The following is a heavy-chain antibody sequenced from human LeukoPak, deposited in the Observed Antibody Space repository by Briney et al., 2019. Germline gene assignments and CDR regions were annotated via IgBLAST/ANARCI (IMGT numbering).Heavy chain of an antibody. J-gene: IGHJ5*02. CDR2: IDPSGGST. CDR3: ARDLGLRGVTNWFDP. V-gene: IGHV1-46*01. CDR1: AYTFSEYL. D-gene: IGHD3-10*01. Sequence: ASVKVSCKASAYTFSEYLMHWVRQAPGQGLEWMGIIDPSGGSTVYAQKFQGRVTMTRDTSTGTVYMELSSLRSDDTAVYYCARDLGLRGVTNWFDPWGQGTLVTVSS.